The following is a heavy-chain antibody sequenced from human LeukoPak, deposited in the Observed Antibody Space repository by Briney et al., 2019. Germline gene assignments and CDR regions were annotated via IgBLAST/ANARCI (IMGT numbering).Heavy chain of an antibody. CDR2: ISAYNGNT. D-gene: IGHD3-10*01. CDR3: ARDEYHGSGSYYNAHWFDP. J-gene: IGHJ5*02. Sequence: ASVKVSCKASGYTFTSYGISWVRQAPGQGLEWMGWISAYNGNTNYAQKLQGRVTMTTDTSTSTAYMDLRSLRSDDTAVYYCARDEYHGSGSYYNAHWFDPWGQGTLVTVSS. CDR1: GYTFTSYG. V-gene: IGHV1-18*01.